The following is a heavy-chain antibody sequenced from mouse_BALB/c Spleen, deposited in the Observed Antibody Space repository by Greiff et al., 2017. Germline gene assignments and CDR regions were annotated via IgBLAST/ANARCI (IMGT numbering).Heavy chain of an antibody. J-gene: IGHJ4*01. CDR1: GFAFSSYD. CDR3: ARRFNYYGTSLLYYYAMDY. Sequence: EVQLVESGGGLVKPGGSLKLSCAASGFAFSSYDMSWVRQTPEKRLEWVAYISSGGGSTYYPDTVKGRFTISRDNAKNTLYLQMSSLKSEDTAMYYCARRFNYYGTSLLYYYAMDYWGQGTSVTVSS. CDR2: ISSGGGST. D-gene: IGHD1-1*01. V-gene: IGHV5-12-1*01.